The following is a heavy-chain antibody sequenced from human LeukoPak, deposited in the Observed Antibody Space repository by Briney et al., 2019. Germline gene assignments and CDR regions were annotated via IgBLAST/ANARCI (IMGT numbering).Heavy chain of an antibody. J-gene: IGHJ4*02. V-gene: IGHV3-7*03. CDR3: ARGRGFGEFYNALDY. CDR1: GFSFSSYW. CDR2: IKQDGSEK. Sequence: GGSLRLSCEVSGFSFSSYWMTWVRQTPGRGLEWVASIKQDGSEKYYVDSVEGRFAISRGNAKESLYLQMTSLTAEDTAVYYCARGRGFGEFYNALDYWGQGTLVTVSS. D-gene: IGHD3-10*01.